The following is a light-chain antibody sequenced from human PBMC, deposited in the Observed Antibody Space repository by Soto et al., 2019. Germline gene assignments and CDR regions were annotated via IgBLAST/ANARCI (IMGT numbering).Light chain of an antibody. CDR2: GAS. CDR1: QSFSNN. CDR3: QQYINWLLP. V-gene: IGKV3-15*01. Sequence: EVLMTQSPATLSLSPGERATLSCRASQSFSNNLAWYQHKPGQAPRLLIYGASTRAPGVPARFSGNGSGTEFTLTISSLQSEDFAVYFCQQYINWLLPFGGGTKVDI. J-gene: IGKJ4*01.